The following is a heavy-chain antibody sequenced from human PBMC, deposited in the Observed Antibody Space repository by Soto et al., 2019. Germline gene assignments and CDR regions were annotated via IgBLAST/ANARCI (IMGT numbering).Heavy chain of an antibody. CDR1: GFTFSGYA. CDR3: ARGAYRYFDY. V-gene: IGHV3-30-3*01. J-gene: IGHJ4*02. CDR2: ISSDGSST. D-gene: IGHD4-4*01. Sequence: QVQLVESGGGVVQPGKSLRLSCVASGFTFSGYAMHWIRQAPGKAPEWVALISSDGSSTLYADSVRGRFTISRDNSRDTLYLQLNSLRPDYTAVFSCARGAYRYFDYWGKGTLVTFSA.